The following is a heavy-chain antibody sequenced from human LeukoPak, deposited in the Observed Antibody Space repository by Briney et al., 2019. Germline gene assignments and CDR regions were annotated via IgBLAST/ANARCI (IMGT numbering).Heavy chain of an antibody. CDR3: ARLLHDSRGYYYFDY. Sequence: SETLSLTCTVSGGSFSSNSFYWTWIRQPPGKGLEWIGYIYYSGNSNYNPSLKSRVTISVDTSKNQFSLKLSSVTAADTAVYYCARLLHDSRGYYYFDYWGQGTLVTVSS. J-gene: IGHJ4*02. CDR1: GGSFSSNSFY. CDR2: IYYSGNS. D-gene: IGHD3-22*01. V-gene: IGHV4-61*01.